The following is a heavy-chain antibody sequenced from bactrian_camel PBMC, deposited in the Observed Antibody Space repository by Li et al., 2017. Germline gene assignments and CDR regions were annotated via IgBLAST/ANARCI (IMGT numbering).Heavy chain of an antibody. D-gene: IGHD2*01. Sequence: VQLVESGGGLVQSGGSLRLSCVASGFPFSSYLMSWVRQAPGKGLEWVSVINSGGGVTDYSDSVKGRFSISRDNAKNTVHLQMNGLKPEDTAMYSCQPTTTCSHPYLLGQGAQVTVS. CDR1: GFPFSSYL. J-gene: IGHJ4*01. V-gene: IGHV3S40*01. CDR2: INSGGGVT.